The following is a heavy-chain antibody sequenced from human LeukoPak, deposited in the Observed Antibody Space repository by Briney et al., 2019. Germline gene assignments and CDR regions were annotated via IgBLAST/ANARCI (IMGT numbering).Heavy chain of an antibody. Sequence: SETLSLTCTVSGGSISSYYWSWIRQPAGKGLEWIGRIYTSGSTNYHPSLKSRVTMSVDTSKNQFPLKLSSVTAADTPVYFCAKDSYIYDCKGFLVDYWGQGTLVTVAS. CDR2: IYTSGST. CDR3: AKDSYIYDCKGFLVDY. J-gene: IGHJ4*02. V-gene: IGHV4-4*07. CDR1: GGSISSYY. D-gene: IGHD3-22*01.